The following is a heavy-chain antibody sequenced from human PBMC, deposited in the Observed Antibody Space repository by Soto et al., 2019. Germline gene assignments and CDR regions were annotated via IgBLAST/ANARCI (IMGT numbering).Heavy chain of an antibody. CDR2: INSDGSST. J-gene: IGHJ4*02. D-gene: IGHD3-22*01. Sequence: GGAVRRTCADPGFSFSSYWMHWVRQAPGKGLVWVSRINSDGSSTSYADSVKGRFTISRDNAKNTLYLQMNSLRAEDTAVYYCARDSNYYDSSGPGDYWGQGTLVTVSS. V-gene: IGHV3-74*01. CDR1: GFSFSSYW. CDR3: ARDSNYYDSSGPGDY.